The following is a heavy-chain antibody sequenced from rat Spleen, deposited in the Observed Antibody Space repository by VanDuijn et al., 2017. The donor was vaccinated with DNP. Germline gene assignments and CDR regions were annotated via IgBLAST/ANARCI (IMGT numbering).Heavy chain of an antibody. J-gene: IGHJ4*01. CDR1: GFTFSNYD. Sequence: EVQLVESGGGLVQPGKSLKLSCTGSGFTFSNYDMAWLRQAPKKGLEWVATISFDGSRTYYRDSVKGRFTISRDDAKSTLYLQMDSLRSEDTATYYCARDNYGTSGAMDAWGQGTSVTVSS. CDR2: ISFDGSRT. CDR3: ARDNYGTSGAMDA. D-gene: IGHD1-11*01. V-gene: IGHV5-7*01.